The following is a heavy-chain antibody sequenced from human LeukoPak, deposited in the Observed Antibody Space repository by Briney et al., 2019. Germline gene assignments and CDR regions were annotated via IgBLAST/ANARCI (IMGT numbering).Heavy chain of an antibody. Sequence: PGGSLRLSCAASGFTFSYYWMHWVRQAPGKGLVWVARIKPDGTSTTYADSVKGRFTISRDNGKNSLFLQMNSLRAEDTAVYYCARDLTTSSTAYFHHWGQGTLVTVSS. V-gene: IGHV3-74*03. J-gene: IGHJ1*01. CDR1: GFTFSYYW. CDR3: ARDLTTSSTAYFHH. D-gene: IGHD6-6*01. CDR2: IKPDGTST.